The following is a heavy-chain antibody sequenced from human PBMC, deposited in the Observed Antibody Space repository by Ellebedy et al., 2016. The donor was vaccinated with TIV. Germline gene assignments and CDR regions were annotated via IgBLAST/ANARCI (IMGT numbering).Heavy chain of an antibody. Sequence: GESLKISCAASGFTFSSYAMHWVRQAPGKGLEWVAVISSDGSSEYYAYSVKDRFTSSRDNSKNPLYLQMNSLRVEDTAVYYCARGGRRWGQGTLVTVSS. V-gene: IGHV3-30-3*01. J-gene: IGHJ4*02. D-gene: IGHD3-10*01. CDR3: ARGGRR. CDR2: ISSDGSSE. CDR1: GFTFSSYA.